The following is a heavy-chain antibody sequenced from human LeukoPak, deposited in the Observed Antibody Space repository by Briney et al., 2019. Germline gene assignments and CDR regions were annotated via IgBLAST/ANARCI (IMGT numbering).Heavy chain of an antibody. CDR2: IKQDGSEK. J-gene: IGHJ3*02. CDR1: GFTFSNYW. V-gene: IGHV3-7*01. Sequence: GGSLRLSCAASGFTFSNYWMSWVRQAPGKGLEWVANIKQDGSEKYYVDSVKGRFTISRDNPKNSLFLQMNTLRAEDTAVYYCGRVGGRSKAAKGDAFDIWGQGTMVTVSS. D-gene: IGHD6-6*01. CDR3: GRVGGRSKAAKGDAFDI.